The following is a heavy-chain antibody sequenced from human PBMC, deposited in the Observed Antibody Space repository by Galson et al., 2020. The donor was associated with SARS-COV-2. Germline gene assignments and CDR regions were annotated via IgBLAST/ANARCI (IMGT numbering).Heavy chain of an antibody. CDR3: ATEDKYYYDSSGYLTDY. CDR1: GFTLGTYS. J-gene: IGHJ4*02. D-gene: IGHD3-22*01. CDR2: ISSSSSSI. V-gene: IGHV3-48*02. Sequence: GESLKISCVASGFTLGTYSVSWLRQAPGKGLEWVSYISSSSSSIYYADSVKGRFTISRDNAKNSLYLQMNSLRDEDTAVYYCATEDKYYYDSSGYLTDYWGQGTLVTVSS.